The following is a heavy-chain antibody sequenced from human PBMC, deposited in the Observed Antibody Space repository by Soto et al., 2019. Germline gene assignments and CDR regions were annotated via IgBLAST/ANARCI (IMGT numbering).Heavy chain of an antibody. CDR2: VSYDERNR. J-gene: IGHJ6*02. CDR3: AREYLDHGPDV. V-gene: IGHV3-30*03. CDR1: GFSFGRYG. Sequence: WGSLRLSGVGCGFSFGRYGIHWVRQAPGKGLGWVAWVSYDERNRSYTDSLKVRLTFSRDNSKGTAFLQMNSLGPDDTSVYYCAREYLDHGPDVSVQGSSVTVSS.